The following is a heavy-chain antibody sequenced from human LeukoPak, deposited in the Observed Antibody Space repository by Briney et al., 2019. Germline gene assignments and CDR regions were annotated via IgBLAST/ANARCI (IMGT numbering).Heavy chain of an antibody. CDR1: NYTFTNYG. J-gene: IGHJ4*02. D-gene: IGHD2-2*02. V-gene: IGHV1-18*01. CDR2: ISAYNGNT. CDR3: ARDRLEWLAPRKDIVVVPAAIL. Sequence: ASVKVSCKASNYTFTNYGISWVRQAPGQGLEWMGWISAYNGNTNYAQTLQGRVTMTTDTSTSTAYMELRSLRSDDTAVYYCARDRLEWLAPRKDIVVVPAAILWGQGTLVTVSS.